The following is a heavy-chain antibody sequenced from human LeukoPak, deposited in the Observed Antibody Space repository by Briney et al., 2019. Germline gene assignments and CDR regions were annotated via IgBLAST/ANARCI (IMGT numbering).Heavy chain of an antibody. CDR2: SSPNSGGA. Sequence: GASVKVSCKASGYTFSGYYIHWVRQAPGQGLEWMGYSSPNSGGANYAQKFRGRVTMTRDTSISTAYMELTRLGSDDTAVYYCAREGDGLLSKDFDYWGQGTLVTVSS. J-gene: IGHJ4*02. D-gene: IGHD2-15*01. CDR3: AREGDGLLSKDFDY. V-gene: IGHV1-2*02. CDR1: GYTFSGYY.